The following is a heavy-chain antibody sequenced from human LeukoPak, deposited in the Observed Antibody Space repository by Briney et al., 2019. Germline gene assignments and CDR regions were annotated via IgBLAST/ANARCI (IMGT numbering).Heavy chain of an antibody. V-gene: IGHV4-39*07. CDR3: ARDRYYYDSSGSTNWFDP. CDR1: GGSISSSNYY. J-gene: IGHJ5*02. CDR2: IYYSGST. D-gene: IGHD3-22*01. Sequence: SETLSLTCSVSGGSISSSNYYWGWIRQPPGKGLEWIGSIYYSGSTYYNPSLKSRVTIFVDTSKNQFSLKLSSVTAADTAVYYCARDRYYYDSSGSTNWFDPWGQGTLVTVSS.